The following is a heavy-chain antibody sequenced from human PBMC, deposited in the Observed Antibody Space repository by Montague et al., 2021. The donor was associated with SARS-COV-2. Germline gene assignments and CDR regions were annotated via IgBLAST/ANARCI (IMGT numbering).Heavy chain of an antibody. D-gene: IGHD2-21*02. J-gene: IGHJ4*02. CDR2: IFSGGTTT. Sequence: SLRLSCSASGFTFNNYAMSWVRQAPGKGLEWVSTIFSGGTTTYYXDSVKGRFTVSRDGSMNTLSLQMNSLRAEDSAIYYCAKLGAGSSCLGDCYFDSWGQGTLVTVSS. CDR1: GFTFNNYA. V-gene: IGHV3-23*03. CDR3: AKLGAGSSCLGDCYFDS.